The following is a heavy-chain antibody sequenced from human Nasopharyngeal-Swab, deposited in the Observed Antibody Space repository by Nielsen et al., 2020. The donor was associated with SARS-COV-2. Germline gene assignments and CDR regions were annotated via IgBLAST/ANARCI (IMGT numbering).Heavy chain of an antibody. D-gene: IGHD7-27*01. Sequence: GGPLRLSCAASGFTFSSYAMHWVRQAPGKGLEWVAVISYDGSNKYYADSVKGRFTISRDNSKNTLYLQMNSLRAEDTAVYYCARTLGSDDAFDIWGQGTMVTVSS. CDR2: ISYDGSNK. CDR3: ARTLGSDDAFDI. J-gene: IGHJ3*02. CDR1: GFTFSSYA. V-gene: IGHV3-30*04.